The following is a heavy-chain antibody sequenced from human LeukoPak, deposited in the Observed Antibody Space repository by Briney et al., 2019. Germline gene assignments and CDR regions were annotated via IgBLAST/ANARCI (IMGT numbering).Heavy chain of an antibody. CDR3: ARDPTGLYSSGWPFDY. J-gene: IGHJ4*02. Sequence: GGSLRLSCAASGFTFSSYGMHWVRQAPGKGLEWVAVISYDGSNKYYADSVKGRFTISRDNSKNTLYLQMNSLRAEDTAVYYCARDPTGLYSSGWPFDYWGQGTLVTVSS. D-gene: IGHD6-19*01. V-gene: IGHV3-30*03. CDR1: GFTFSSYG. CDR2: ISYDGSNK.